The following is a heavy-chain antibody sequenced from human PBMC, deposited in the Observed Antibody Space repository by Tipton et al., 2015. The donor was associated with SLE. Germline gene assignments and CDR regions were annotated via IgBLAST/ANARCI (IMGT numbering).Heavy chain of an antibody. CDR3: ARDLRTPQQLVRGRAFDI. V-gene: IGHV3-20*04. CDR1: GFTFDDYG. Sequence: SLRLSCAASGFTFDDYGMSWVRQAPGKGLEWVSGINWNGGSTGYADSVKGRFTISRDNAKNSLYLQMNSLRAEDTALYYCARDLRTPQQLVRGRAFDIWGQGTMVTVSS. CDR2: INWNGGST. D-gene: IGHD6-13*01. J-gene: IGHJ3*02.